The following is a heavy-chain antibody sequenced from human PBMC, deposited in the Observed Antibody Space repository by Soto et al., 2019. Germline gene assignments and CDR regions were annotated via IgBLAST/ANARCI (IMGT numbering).Heavy chain of an antibody. CDR2: ISGSGGST. D-gene: IGHD3-3*01. CDR1: GFTFSSYA. V-gene: IGHV3-23*01. J-gene: IGHJ6*03. CDR3: AKTPFWSGYTGGYYMDV. Sequence: EVQLLESGGGLVQPGGSLRLSCAASGFTFSSYAMSWVRQAPGKGLEWVSAISGSGGSTYYADSVKGRFTISRDNSKNTLYLQMNSLRAEDTAVYYCAKTPFWSGYTGGYYMDVWGKGTTVTVSS.